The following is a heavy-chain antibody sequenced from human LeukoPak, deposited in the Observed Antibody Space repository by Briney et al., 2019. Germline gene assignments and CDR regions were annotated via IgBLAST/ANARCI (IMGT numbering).Heavy chain of an antibody. V-gene: IGHV3-23*01. J-gene: IGHJ4*02. D-gene: IGHD2-2*01. CDR2: ISGSGGST. CDR3: AKDLDCSSTSCYPDY. CDR1: GFTFSSYA. Sequence: GGSLRLSCAASGFTFSSYAMGWVRQAPGKGLEWVSAISGSGGSTYYADSVKGRFTISRDNSKNTLYLQMNSLRAEDTAVYYCAKDLDCSSTSCYPDYWGQGTLVTVSS.